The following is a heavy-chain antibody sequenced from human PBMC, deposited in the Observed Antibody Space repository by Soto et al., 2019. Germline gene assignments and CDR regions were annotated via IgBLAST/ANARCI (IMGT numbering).Heavy chain of an antibody. CDR1: CGSISSGGYS. CDR2: VYHSGIX. CDR3: ARVPDV. Sequence: PSETLSLTCAVSCGSISSGGYSWTWIRQPPGKWLEWMGYVYHSGIXXYSPSLKXXVSISVDRSNXRFSLXLNSVTAADTAVYYCARVPDVWAQGTTVTVSS. J-gene: IGHJ6*02. V-gene: IGHV4-30-2*01.